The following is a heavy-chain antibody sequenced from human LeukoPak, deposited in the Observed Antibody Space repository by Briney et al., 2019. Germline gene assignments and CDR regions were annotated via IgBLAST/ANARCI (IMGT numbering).Heavy chain of an antibody. Sequence: PGGSLRLSCAASGFTSSSYSMNWVRQAPGKGLEWVSSISSSSSYIYYADSVKGRFTISRDNAKNSLYPQMNSLRAEDTAVYYCARGDYYDSSGYPLDYWGQGTLVTVSS. CDR3: ARGDYYDSSGYPLDY. J-gene: IGHJ4*02. D-gene: IGHD3-22*01. CDR2: ISSSSSYI. CDR1: GFTSSSYS. V-gene: IGHV3-21*01.